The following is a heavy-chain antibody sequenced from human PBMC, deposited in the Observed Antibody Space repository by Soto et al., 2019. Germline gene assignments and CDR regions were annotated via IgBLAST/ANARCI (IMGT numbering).Heavy chain of an antibody. Sequence: EVQLVESGGGLVKPGGSLRLSCAASGFTFSNAWMSWVRQAPGKGLEWVGRIKSKTDGGTTDYAAPVKGRFTISRDDSKNTRYLQMNSLKTEDTAVYYCTTHGSGSYYNRMFDYWGQGTLVTVSS. CDR1: GFTFSNAW. CDR2: IKSKTDGGTT. J-gene: IGHJ4*02. CDR3: TTHGSGSYYNRMFDY. D-gene: IGHD3-10*01. V-gene: IGHV3-15*01.